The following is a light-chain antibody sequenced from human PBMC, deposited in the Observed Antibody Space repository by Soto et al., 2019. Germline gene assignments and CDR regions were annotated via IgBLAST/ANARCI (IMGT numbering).Light chain of an antibody. CDR3: QSYDSDFVV. CDR2: ENN. CDR1: SGSIANND. V-gene: IGLV6-57*04. Sequence: NFMLTQPHSVSESPGKTLSISCTRSSGSIANNDVQWYQQRPGSAPTTVIYENNQSLSGFPDRFSGSTDGSSNSASLTISGLQTEDEADYDFQSYDSDFVVFGGGTKVTV. J-gene: IGLJ2*01.